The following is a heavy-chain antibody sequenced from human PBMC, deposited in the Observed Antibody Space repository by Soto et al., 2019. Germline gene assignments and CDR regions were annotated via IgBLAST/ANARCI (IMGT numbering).Heavy chain of an antibody. J-gene: IGHJ3*02. Sequence: EVQLVESGGGLVQPGGSLRLSCAASGFTFSSYWMHWVRQAPGKGLVWVSRINSDGSSTSYADSVKGRFTISRDNAKNTLYLQMNSLRAEDTAVYYCASDLGHSLLDLPGAFDIWGQGTMVTVSS. D-gene: IGHD3-10*01. CDR2: INSDGSST. CDR1: GFTFSSYW. V-gene: IGHV3-74*01. CDR3: ASDLGHSLLDLPGAFDI.